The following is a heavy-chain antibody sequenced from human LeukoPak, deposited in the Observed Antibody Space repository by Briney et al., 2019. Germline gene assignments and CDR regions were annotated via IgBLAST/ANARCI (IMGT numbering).Heavy chain of an antibody. J-gene: IGHJ6*02. Sequence: PSETLSLTCTVSSGPISTSYWSWIRQSPGRGLEWIVNFFYGGSTNYNPSLKSRVTISVDTSKNQFSLKLSSVTAADTAVYYCARSTIFGLYYYYGMDVWGQGTTVTVSS. V-gene: IGHV4-59*12. CDR3: ARSTIFGLYYYYGMDV. CDR2: FFYGGST. CDR1: SGPISTSY. D-gene: IGHD3-3*01.